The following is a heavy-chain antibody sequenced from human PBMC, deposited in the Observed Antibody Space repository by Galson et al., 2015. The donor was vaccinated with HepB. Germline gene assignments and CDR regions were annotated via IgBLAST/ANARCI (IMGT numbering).Heavy chain of an antibody. CDR3: AKDRIQFLWFWGGMDV. CDR1: GFTFSSYA. Sequence: SLRLSCAASGFTFSSYAMSWVRQAPGKGLEWVSGISWNSGSIGYADSVKGRFTISRDNAKNSLYLQMNSLRAEDTALYYCAKDRIQFLWFWGGMDVWGQGTTVTVSS. V-gene: IGHV3-9*01. J-gene: IGHJ6*02. D-gene: IGHD3-10*01. CDR2: ISWNSGSI.